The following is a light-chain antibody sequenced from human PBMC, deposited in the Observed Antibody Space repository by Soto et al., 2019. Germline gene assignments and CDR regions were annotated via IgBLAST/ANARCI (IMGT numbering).Light chain of an antibody. CDR1: PSIGSY. J-gene: IGKJ2*01. Sequence: QLNQAPSLLYASVGDRVTITCRASPSIGSYLNWYQHKPGAAPKLLIFAADTLKSGVPSRFSGSGFNKEFTLTVTSLQPEDFATYYCQQNYDVPYTFGLGTRVEIK. CDR2: AAD. CDR3: QQNYDVPYT. V-gene: IGKV1-39*01.